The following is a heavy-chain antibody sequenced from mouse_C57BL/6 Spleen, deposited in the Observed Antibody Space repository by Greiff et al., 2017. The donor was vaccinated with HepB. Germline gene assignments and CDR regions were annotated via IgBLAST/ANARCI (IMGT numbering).Heavy chain of an antibody. CDR1: GFTFSDYY. D-gene: IGHD1-1*01. CDR2: INYDGSST. V-gene: IGHV5-16*01. J-gene: IGHJ1*03. CDR3: ARDGSRSYWYFDV. Sequence: DVHLVESEGGLVQPGSSMKLSCTASGFTFSDYYMAWVRQVPEKGLEWVANINYDGSSTYYLDSLKSRFIISRDNAKNILYLQMSSLKSEDTATYYCARDGSRSYWYFDVWGTGTTVTVSS.